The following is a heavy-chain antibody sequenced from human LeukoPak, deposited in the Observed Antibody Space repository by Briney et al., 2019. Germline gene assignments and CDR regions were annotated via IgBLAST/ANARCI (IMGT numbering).Heavy chain of an antibody. D-gene: IGHD1-26*01. Sequence: GASVKVSCKASGYTFSNYYVHWVRQGPGHGLEYMGWINFNRGDANYAEKFQGRVTMTRDTSIDTVYMDLSSLRSDDTALYYCAKDKSNGIGIEYWGRGTPVTVSS. V-gene: IGHV1-2*02. J-gene: IGHJ4*02. CDR3: AKDKSNGIGIEY. CDR2: INFNRGDA. CDR1: GYTFSNYY.